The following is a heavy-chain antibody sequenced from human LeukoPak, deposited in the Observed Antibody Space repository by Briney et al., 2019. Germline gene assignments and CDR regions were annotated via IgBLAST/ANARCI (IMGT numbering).Heavy chain of an antibody. CDR1: GYSFHTYG. J-gene: IGHJ4*02. Sequence: ASVKVSCKTSGYSFHTYGVTWVRQAPGQGLEWMGWITAYNGNTNYAQKLQGRVTMTTDTSTSTAYMELRSLRSDDTAVYYCARDCSSTSCYTGISATTAAPLDYWGQGTLVTVSS. D-gene: IGHD2-2*02. CDR3: ARDCSSTSCYTGISATTAAPLDY. V-gene: IGHV1-18*01. CDR2: ITAYNGNT.